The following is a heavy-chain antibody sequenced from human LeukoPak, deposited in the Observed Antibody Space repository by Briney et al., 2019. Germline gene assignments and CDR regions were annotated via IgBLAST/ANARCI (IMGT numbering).Heavy chain of an antibody. J-gene: IGHJ6*02. D-gene: IGHD2-15*01. Sequence: GGSLRLSCAASGFTFSDYYMSWIRQAPGKGLEWVSSISSSSSYIYYADSVKGRLTISRDNAKNSLYLQMNSLRAEDTAVYYCARDLGYCSGGSCYSLYYYGMDVWGQGTTVTVSS. V-gene: IGHV3-11*06. CDR1: GFTFSDYY. CDR2: ISSSSSYI. CDR3: ARDLGYCSGGSCYSLYYYGMDV.